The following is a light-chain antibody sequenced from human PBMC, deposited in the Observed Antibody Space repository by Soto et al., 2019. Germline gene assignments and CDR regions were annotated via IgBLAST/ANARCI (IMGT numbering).Light chain of an antibody. V-gene: IGLV2-14*01. J-gene: IGLJ1*01. CDR2: EVT. CDR1: SSDVGIYNY. CDR3: SSYTTSSTRV. Sequence: QSALTQPASVSGSPGQSIAISCTGSSSDVGIYNYVSWYQQHPGKVPKLIIYEVTNRPSGVSNRFSGSKSGNTASLTISGXQAEDEADYSCSSYTTSSTRVFGTGTKVTVL.